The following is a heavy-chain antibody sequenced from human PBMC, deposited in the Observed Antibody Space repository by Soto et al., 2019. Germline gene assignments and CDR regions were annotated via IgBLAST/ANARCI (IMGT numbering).Heavy chain of an antibody. CDR3: ARVNHGSGSYYNEIYYYYYGMDV. D-gene: IGHD3-10*01. V-gene: IGHV4-59*01. CDR2: IYYSGST. CDR1: GGSISSYY. J-gene: IGHJ6*02. Sequence: PSETLSLTCTVSGGSISSYYWSWIRQPPGRGLEWIGYIYYSGSTNYNPSLKSRVTISVDTSKNQFSLKLSSVTAADTAVYYCARVNHGSGSYYNEIYYYYYGMDVWGQGTTVTVSS.